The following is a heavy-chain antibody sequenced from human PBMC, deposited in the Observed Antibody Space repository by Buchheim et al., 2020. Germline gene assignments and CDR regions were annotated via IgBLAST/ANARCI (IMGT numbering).Heavy chain of an antibody. CDR3: AKVGSSAYFFES. CDR1: GFTFTSYL. J-gene: IGHJ4*02. CDR2: INGRGDKP. Sequence: EVGLLESGGSLAQPGGSLILSCAASGFTFTSYLMMWVRQGPGKGLECVSTINGRGDKPYYADSVQGRFIISRDTSRIPISLRMDSLRVEDTAIYYCAKVGSSAYFFESWGRGTL. V-gene: IGHV3-23*01.